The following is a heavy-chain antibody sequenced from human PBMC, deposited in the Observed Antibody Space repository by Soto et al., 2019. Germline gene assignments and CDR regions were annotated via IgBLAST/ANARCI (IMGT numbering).Heavy chain of an antibody. CDR1: GGSISSYY. Sequence: ASETLSLTCTVSGGSISSYYWSWIRQPPGKGLEWIGYIYYSGSTNYNPSLKSRVTISVDTSKNQFSLKLSSVTAADTAVYYCAKMGGYDFWSGSPGPFDYWGQGTLVTVSS. D-gene: IGHD3-3*01. CDR2: IYYSGST. V-gene: IGHV4-59*08. J-gene: IGHJ4*02. CDR3: AKMGGYDFWSGSPGPFDY.